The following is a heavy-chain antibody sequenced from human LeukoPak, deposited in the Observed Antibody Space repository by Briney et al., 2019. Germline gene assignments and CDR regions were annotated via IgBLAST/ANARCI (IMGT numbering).Heavy chain of an antibody. CDR3: ARDRPPDY. Sequence: QPGRSLRLSCAASGFTFSSCAMHWVRQAPGKGLEWVAVISYDGSNKYYADSVKGRFTISRDNSKNTLYLQMNSLRAEDTAVYYCARDRPPDYWGQGTLVTVSS. CDR2: ISYDGSNK. J-gene: IGHJ4*02. D-gene: IGHD6-6*01. V-gene: IGHV3-30-3*01. CDR1: GFTFSSCA.